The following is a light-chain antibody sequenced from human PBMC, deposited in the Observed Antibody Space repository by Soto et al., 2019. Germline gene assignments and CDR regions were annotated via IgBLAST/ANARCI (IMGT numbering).Light chain of an antibody. CDR1: QGISSS. CDR3: QQFNDYQGT. J-gene: IGKJ5*01. CDR2: DVS. V-gene: IGKV1D-13*01. Sequence: AIQLTQSPSSLSASVGDRVTITCRASQGISSSLAWYQQKPGKAPNLLIYDVSTLESGVPSRFSGSGSGTDFTLTISSLQPEDFATYYCQQFNDYQGTFGQGTRLEIK.